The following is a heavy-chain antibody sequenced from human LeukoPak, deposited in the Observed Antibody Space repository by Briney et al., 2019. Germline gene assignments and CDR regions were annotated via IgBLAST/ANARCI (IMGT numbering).Heavy chain of an antibody. Sequence: ASVNVSGKASGDTFTDYYMHWVRQAPGQGREWVGWRNPNRGGTNYTQKFQGRGTMTRDTAISTAYMELSRRRSDDTGVYYCARVGPYNGRFAIDYWGQGTLVTVSS. D-gene: IGHD1-26*01. CDR1: GDTFTDYY. V-gene: IGHV1-2*02. CDR2: RNPNRGGT. CDR3: ARVGPYNGRFAIDY. J-gene: IGHJ4*02.